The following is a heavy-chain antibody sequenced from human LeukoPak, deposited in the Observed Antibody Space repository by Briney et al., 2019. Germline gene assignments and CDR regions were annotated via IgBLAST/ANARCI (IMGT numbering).Heavy chain of an antibody. J-gene: IGHJ4*02. CDR2: ISSSGSYK. V-gene: IGHV3-21*01. D-gene: IGHD5-24*01. CDR1: GFTFSTYR. Sequence: NPGGSLRLSCAASGFTFSTYRMNWVRQAPGKGLEWVSYISSSGSYKYYADSVKGRFTVSRDNGKNLVSLQMNSLRDEDTAVYYCARADRDGNKRFLDWGQGTLVTVSS. CDR3: ARADRDGNKRFLD.